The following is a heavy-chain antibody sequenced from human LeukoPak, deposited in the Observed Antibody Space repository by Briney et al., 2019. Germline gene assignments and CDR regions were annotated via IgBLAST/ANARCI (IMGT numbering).Heavy chain of an antibody. D-gene: IGHD3-3*01. Sequence: GGSLRLSCTASGFTFSSYSMNWVRQAPGKGLEWVSSISSSSSYIYYADSVKGRFTISRDNAKNSLYLQMNSLRAEDTAVYYCARAHTREYYDFFRGLNWFVPWPQGTLVTVSS. J-gene: IGHJ5*02. CDR3: ARAHTREYYDFFRGLNWFVP. CDR2: ISSSSSYI. V-gene: IGHV3-21*01. CDR1: GFTFSSYS.